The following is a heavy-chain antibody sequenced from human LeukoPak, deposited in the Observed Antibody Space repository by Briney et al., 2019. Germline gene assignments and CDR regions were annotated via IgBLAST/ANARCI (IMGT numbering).Heavy chain of an antibody. CDR3: ARLVYGNGWQIDY. D-gene: IGHD2-8*01. CDR2: VYYSGTT. Sequence: SETLSLTCTVSGGSIRTSGNYWSWIRHHPGKGLEWMGCVYYSGTTYDSPSLKSRLTVSVDTSKNQFFLDLTSVTAADTAVYYCARLVYGNGWQIDYWGRGTLVTVSS. J-gene: IGHJ4*02. V-gene: IGHV4-31*03. CDR1: GGSIRTSGNY.